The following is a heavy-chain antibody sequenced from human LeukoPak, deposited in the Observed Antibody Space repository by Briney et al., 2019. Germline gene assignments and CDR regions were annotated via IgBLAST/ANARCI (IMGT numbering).Heavy chain of an antibody. Sequence: PSETLSLTCAVYGGSFSGYYWSWIRQPPGKGLEWIGEINHSGSTNYNPSLKSRVTISVDTSKNQFSLKLSSVTAADTAVYYCARDKGDPYSSSWGAIDYFDYWGQGTLVTVSS. CDR1: GGSFSGYY. CDR3: ARDKGDPYSSSWGAIDYFDY. D-gene: IGHD6-13*01. CDR2: INHSGST. V-gene: IGHV4-34*01. J-gene: IGHJ4*02.